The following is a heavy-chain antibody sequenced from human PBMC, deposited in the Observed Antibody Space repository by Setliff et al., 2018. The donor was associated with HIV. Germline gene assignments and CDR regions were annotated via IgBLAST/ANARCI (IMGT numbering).Heavy chain of an antibody. V-gene: IGHV1-69*13. D-gene: IGHD1-26*01. CDR3: ARPQWELGVDYYGMDV. CDR2: TIPMSDIP. J-gene: IGHJ6*02. CDR1: GFTFNHYA. Sequence: SVKVSCKASGFTFNHYALSWVRQAPGQRPEWMGGTIPMSDIPNYAQNFQGRVTITADESTSTAYMELSSLRSEDTAVYYCARPQWELGVDYYGMDVWGQGTTVTVSS.